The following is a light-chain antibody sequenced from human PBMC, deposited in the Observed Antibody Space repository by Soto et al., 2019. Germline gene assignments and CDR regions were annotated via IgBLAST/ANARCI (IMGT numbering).Light chain of an antibody. CDR3: QQYHKWPPIT. J-gene: IGKJ5*01. V-gene: IGKV3-15*01. CDR1: QSVSNN. Sequence: EVVMTQSPATLSVSPGERATFSCRASQSVSNNLAWYQQKPGQAPRLLIYGASTRATGIPARFSGSGSGTEFTLTISSLQSEDFAVYYCQQYHKWPPITFGQGTRVEI. CDR2: GAS.